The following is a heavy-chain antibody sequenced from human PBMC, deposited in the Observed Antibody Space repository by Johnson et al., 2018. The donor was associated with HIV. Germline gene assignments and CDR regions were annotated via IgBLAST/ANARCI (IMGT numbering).Heavy chain of an antibody. CDR3: ARDRGGSGYSGYLGDAFDI. Sequence: VQLVESGGGVVQPGGSLRLSCAASGFIFSNYGMHWVRQAPGTGLEWVAFMWYDGSNKYYADSVKGRFTISSDNSKNTLYLQRNSLRAEDTAVYYCARDRGGSGYSGYLGDAFDIWGQGTMVTVSS. CDR1: GFIFSNYG. V-gene: IGHV3-33*01. J-gene: IGHJ3*02. D-gene: IGHD5-12*01. CDR2: MWYDGSNK.